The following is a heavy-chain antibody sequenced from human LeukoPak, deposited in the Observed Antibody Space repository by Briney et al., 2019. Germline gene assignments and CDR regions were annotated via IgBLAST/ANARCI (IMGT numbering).Heavy chain of an antibody. CDR1: GGSFSGYY. D-gene: IGHD3-22*01. CDR2: INHSGST. J-gene: IGHJ5*02. Sequence: SETLSLTCAVYGGSFSGYYWSWIRQPPGKGLEWIGEINHSGSTNYNPSLKSRVTISVDTSKNQFSLKLSSVTAADTAVYYCAREGEIVVVITSGWFDPWGQGTLVTVSS. V-gene: IGHV4-34*01. CDR3: AREGEIVVVITSGWFDP.